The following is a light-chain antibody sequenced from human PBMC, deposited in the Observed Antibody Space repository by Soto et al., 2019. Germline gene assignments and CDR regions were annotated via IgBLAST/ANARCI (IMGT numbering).Light chain of an antibody. CDR3: CSYAGSYSWV. J-gene: IGLJ3*02. Sequence: QSVLTQPASVSGSPGQSITISCTGTSSDVGSYNLVSWYQQHPGKAPKFIIYDVSERPSGVPDRFSGSKSGDTASLTISGLQVEDEADYYCCSYAGSYSWVFGGGTKLTVL. CDR1: SSDVGSYNL. V-gene: IGLV2-23*02. CDR2: DVS.